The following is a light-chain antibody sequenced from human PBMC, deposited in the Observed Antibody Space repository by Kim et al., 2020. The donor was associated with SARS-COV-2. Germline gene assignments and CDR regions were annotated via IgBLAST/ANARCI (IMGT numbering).Light chain of an antibody. J-gene: IGKJ5*01. CDR3: QQYGSSPTT. CDR2: GAS. CDR1: QAVSNAY. Sequence: EILLTQSPGTLSLSPGDRATPSCRASQAVSNAYLAWYQVKPGQAPRLLFFGASSRATGTPDKFRGSGSGTDFTLIINRLEPEDFAVYYGQQYGSSPTTFGQGTRLEIK. V-gene: IGKV3-20*01.